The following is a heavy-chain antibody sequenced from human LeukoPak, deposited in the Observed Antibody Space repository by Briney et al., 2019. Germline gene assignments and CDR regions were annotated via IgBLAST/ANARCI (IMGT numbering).Heavy chain of an antibody. D-gene: IGHD3-10*01. J-gene: IGHJ6*03. CDR2: INWNGRNT. V-gene: IGHV3-20*04. CDR3: ANCNRHYGSGNEWDYYYYMDV. CDR1: GFTFDDYG. Sequence: PGGSLRLSCAASGFTFDDYGMSWVRQVPGKGLECVSGINWNGRNTDYADSVRGRFTISRDNAKNSLFLQMNSLRAEDTAVYYCANCNRHYGSGNEWDYYYYMDVWGKGTTVTISS.